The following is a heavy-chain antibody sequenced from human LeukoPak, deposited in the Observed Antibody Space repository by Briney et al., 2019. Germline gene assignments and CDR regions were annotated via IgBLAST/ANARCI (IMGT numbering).Heavy chain of an antibody. V-gene: IGHV4-4*07. CDR3: ARAPSRDYDSRYYYYMDV. CDR2: IYTSGTT. CDR1: GGSISSYY. D-gene: IGHD3-22*01. Sequence: SETLSLTCTVSGGSISSYYWSWIRQPAGKGPEWIGRIYTSGTTNYNPSLKSRVTMSVDTSKNQFSLKLSSVTAADTAVYYCARAPSRDYDSRYYYYMDVWGEGTTVTVSS. J-gene: IGHJ6*03.